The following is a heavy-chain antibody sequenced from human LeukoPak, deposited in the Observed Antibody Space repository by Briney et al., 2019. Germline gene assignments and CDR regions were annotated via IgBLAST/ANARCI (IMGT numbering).Heavy chain of an antibody. J-gene: IGHJ4*02. CDR3: ARNYGLDY. V-gene: IGHV3-21*01. CDR2: ISSFI. Sequence: GGSLRLSCAASGFTFNNYTMNWVRQDPGKGLEWVSSISSFIYYADSVKGRFTISRDNAKNSLYLQMNSLRAEDTAVYYCARNYGLDYWGQGILVTVSS. D-gene: IGHD4-17*01. CDR1: GFTFNNYT.